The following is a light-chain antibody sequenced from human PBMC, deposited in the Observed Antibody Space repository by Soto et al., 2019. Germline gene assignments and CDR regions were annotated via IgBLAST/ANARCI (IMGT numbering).Light chain of an antibody. J-gene: IGLJ2*01. CDR3: AAWDDSLSGPVV. CDR2: RNN. V-gene: IGLV1-47*01. Sequence: QSVLTQSPSASGTPGQRVTISCSGSSSNIGSNYVYWYQQLPGTAPKLLTYRNNQRPSEVPDRFSGSKSGTSASLAISGLRSEDEADYYCAAWDDSLSGPVVFGGGTKLAVL. CDR1: SSNIGSNY.